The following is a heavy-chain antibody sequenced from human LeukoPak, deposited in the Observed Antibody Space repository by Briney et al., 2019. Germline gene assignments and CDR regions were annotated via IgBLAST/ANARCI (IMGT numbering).Heavy chain of an antibody. Sequence: GGSLRLSCAASGFTFSKWAITWVRQAPGMGLEWVSSISGDGGGTYYADSGKGRFTLSRDNPKNTLYLEINSLRVEDTAVYYCARHSGYDYVWYFDLWGRGTLVTVSS. CDR3: ARHSGYDYVWYFDL. D-gene: IGHD5-12*01. CDR1: GFTFSKWA. CDR2: ISGDGGGT. V-gene: IGHV3-23*01. J-gene: IGHJ2*01.